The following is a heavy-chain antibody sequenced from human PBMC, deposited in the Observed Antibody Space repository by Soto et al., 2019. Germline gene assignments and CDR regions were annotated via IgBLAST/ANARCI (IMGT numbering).Heavy chain of an antibody. V-gene: IGHV4-34*01. D-gene: IGHD2-2*01. J-gene: IGHJ6*02. CDR3: ARGRYCSSTSCYGPYYYGMDV. Sequence: PSETLSLTCAVYGGSFSGYYWSWIRQPPGKGLEWIGEINHSGSTNYNLSLKSRVTISVDTSKNQFSLKLSSVTAADTAVYYCARGRYCSSTSCYGPYYYGMDVWGQGTTVTVS. CDR2: INHSGST. CDR1: GGSFSGYY.